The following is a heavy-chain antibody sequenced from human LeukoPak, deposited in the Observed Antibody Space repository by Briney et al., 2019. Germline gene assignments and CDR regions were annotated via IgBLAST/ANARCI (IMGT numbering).Heavy chain of an antibody. Sequence: PSQTLSLTCTVSGGSISSGSYYWSWIRQPAGKGLEWIGRIYTSGSTNYNPSLKSRVTISVDTSKNQFSLKLSSVTAADTAVYYCARDGRRMVRGVRANPYYYYMDVWGKGTTVTISS. CDR2: IYTSGST. CDR3: ARDGRRMVRGVRANPYYYYMDV. J-gene: IGHJ6*03. V-gene: IGHV4-61*02. CDR1: GGSISSGSYY. D-gene: IGHD3-10*01.